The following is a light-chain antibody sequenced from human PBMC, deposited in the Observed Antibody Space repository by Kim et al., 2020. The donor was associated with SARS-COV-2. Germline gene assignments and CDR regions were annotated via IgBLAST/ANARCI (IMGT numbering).Light chain of an antibody. CDR2: SNT. V-gene: IGLV1-40*01. J-gene: IGLJ1*01. CDR1: SSNTGARYD. CDR3: QSYDSSLSGYV. Sequence: QSVLTQPPSVSGAPGQRVTISCTGSSSNTGARYDVHWYQQLPGTAPKLLIYSNTNRPSGVPDRFSGSKSGTSASLAITGLQAEDEADYYCQSYDSSLSGYVFGTGTKVTVL.